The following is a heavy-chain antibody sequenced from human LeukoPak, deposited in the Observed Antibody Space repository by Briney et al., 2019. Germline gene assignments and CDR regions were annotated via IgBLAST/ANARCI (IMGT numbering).Heavy chain of an antibody. CDR2: INHSGST. V-gene: IGHV4-34*01. Sequence: SETLSLTCAVYGGSFSGYYWSWIRQPPGKGLEWIGEINHSGSTNYNPSLKSRVTISVDTSKNQFSLKLSSVTAADTAVYYCARGPPLRFLAYWGQGTLVTVSS. D-gene: IGHD3-3*01. CDR3: ARGPPLRFLAY. J-gene: IGHJ4*02. CDR1: GGSFSGYY.